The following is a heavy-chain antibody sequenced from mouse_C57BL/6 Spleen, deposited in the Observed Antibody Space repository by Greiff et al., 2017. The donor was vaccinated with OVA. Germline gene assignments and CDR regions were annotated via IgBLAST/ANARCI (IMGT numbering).Heavy chain of an antibody. J-gene: IGHJ2*01. CDR2: IWTGGGT. CDR3: ARNGPDYYGSRRGNYFDY. D-gene: IGHD1-1*01. Sequence: QVQLKESGPGLVAPSQSLSITCTVSGFSLTSYAISWVRQPPGKGLEWLGVIWTGGGTNYNSALKSRLSISKDNSKSQVFLKMNSLQTDDTARYYCARNGPDYYGSRRGNYFDYWGQGTTLTVSS. V-gene: IGHV2-9-1*01. CDR1: GFSLTSYA.